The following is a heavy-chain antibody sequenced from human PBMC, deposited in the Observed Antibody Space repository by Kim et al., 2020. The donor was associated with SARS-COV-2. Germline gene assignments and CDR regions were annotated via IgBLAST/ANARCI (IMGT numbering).Heavy chain of an antibody. CDR1: GFTFSVYD. Sequence: GGSLRLSCAASGFTFSVYDMHWVRQVTGKGLEWVSSIRPNGDAYYPGSVKGRFTISRENAKNSLSLQMNSLRAGDTAIYYCVRSIGEGPGTEYFDHWGQGSLVTVSS. J-gene: IGHJ4*02. V-gene: IGHV3-13*01. CDR3: VRSIGEGPGTEYFDH. D-gene: IGHD6-13*01. CDR2: IRPNGDA.